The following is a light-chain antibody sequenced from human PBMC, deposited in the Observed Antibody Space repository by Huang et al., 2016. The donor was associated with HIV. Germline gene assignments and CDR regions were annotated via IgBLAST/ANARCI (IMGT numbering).Light chain of an antibody. CDR1: QTVSNN. CDR2: GAS. Sequence: IVMTQSPDTLSVSPGERATLSCRASQTVSNNLAWYQQNPGQAPRPLIYGASTRATGVPARFSGSGSGTEFALTISSLTSEDFTFYYCQQYNDWPPTFGQGTKLEI. J-gene: IGKJ2*01. CDR3: QQYNDWPPT. V-gene: IGKV3-15*01.